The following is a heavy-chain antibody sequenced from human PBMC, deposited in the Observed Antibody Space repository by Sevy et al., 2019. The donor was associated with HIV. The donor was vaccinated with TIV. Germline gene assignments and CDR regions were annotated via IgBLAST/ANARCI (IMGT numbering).Heavy chain of an antibody. CDR1: GFTFDDYA. J-gene: IGHJ1*01. CDR3: AKGSGGASIVLMVYAASSAEYFQH. V-gene: IGHV3-9*01. CDR2: ISWNSGSI. Sequence: GGSLRLSCAASGFTFDDYAMHWVRQAPGKGLEWVSGISWNSGSIGYADSVKGRFTISRDNAKNSLYLQMNSLRAEDTALYYCAKGSGGASIVLMVYAASSAEYFQHWGQGTLVTVSS. D-gene: IGHD2-8*01.